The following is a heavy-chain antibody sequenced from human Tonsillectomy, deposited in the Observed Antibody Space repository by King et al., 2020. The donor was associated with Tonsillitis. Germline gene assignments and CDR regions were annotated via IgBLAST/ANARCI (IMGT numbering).Heavy chain of an antibody. D-gene: IGHD6-25*01. CDR1: GFTFTDYA. Sequence: VQLQESGGGLVQPGGSLRLSCAASGFTFTDYAMNWVRQAPGKGLEWVSTIGGSGNRTYYADSVKGRFTISRDNSKNTLYLQMNSLRTEDTAVYHCANDIRVAAADQHYYYYGMDVWGQGTTVTVSS. CDR2: IGGSGNRT. V-gene: IGHV3-23*01. J-gene: IGHJ6*02. CDR3: ANDIRVAAADQHYYYYGMDV.